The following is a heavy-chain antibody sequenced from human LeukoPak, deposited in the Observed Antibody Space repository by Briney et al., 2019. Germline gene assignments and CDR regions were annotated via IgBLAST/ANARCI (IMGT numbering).Heavy chain of an antibody. D-gene: IGHD1-7*01. V-gene: IGHV3-9*03. Sequence: PGGSLRLSCAASGFTFDDYAMHWVRQAPGKGLEWVSGISWNSGSIGYADSVKGRFTISRDNAKNSLYLQMNSLRAEDMALYYCAKDIDWNYEEGSNDYWGQGTLVTVSS. CDR3: AKDIDWNYEEGSNDY. CDR2: ISWNSGSI. J-gene: IGHJ4*02. CDR1: GFTFDDYA.